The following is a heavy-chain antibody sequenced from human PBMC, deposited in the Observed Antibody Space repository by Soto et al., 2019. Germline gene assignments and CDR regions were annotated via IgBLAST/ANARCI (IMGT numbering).Heavy chain of an antibody. CDR2: IWYDGSNK. Sequence: GGSLRLSCAASGFTFSSYGMHWVRQAPGKGLEWVAVIWYDGSNKYYADSVKGRFTISRDNSKNTLYLQMNSLRAEDTAVYYCASSLAVRAASNRACDIWGQGTMVTVSS. J-gene: IGHJ3*02. CDR1: GFTFSSYG. CDR3: ASSLAVRAASNRACDI. V-gene: IGHV3-33*08. D-gene: IGHD6-13*01.